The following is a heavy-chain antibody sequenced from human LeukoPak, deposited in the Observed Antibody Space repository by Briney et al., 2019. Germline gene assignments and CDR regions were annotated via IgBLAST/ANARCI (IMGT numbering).Heavy chain of an antibody. Sequence: GGSLRLSCAASGFTFSSYAMSWVRQAPGKGLEWVSAISGSGGSTYYADSVKGRFTISGDNSKNTLYLQMNSLRAEDTAVYYCAKDTLSARVRGVIDYWGQGTLVTVSS. CDR1: GFTFSSYA. J-gene: IGHJ4*02. CDR2: ISGSGGST. CDR3: AKDTLSARVRGVIDY. D-gene: IGHD3-10*01. V-gene: IGHV3-23*01.